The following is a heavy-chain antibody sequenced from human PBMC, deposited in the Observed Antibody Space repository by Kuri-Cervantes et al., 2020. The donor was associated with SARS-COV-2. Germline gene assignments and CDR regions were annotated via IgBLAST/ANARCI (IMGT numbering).Heavy chain of an antibody. CDR1: GGSISSHY. CDR3: ARSGSYPYYYYYMDV. CDR2: IYYSGST. V-gene: IGHV4-59*11. Sequence: SETLSLTCTVSGGSISSHYWSWIRQPPGKGLEWIGYIYYSGSTNYNPSLKSRVTISVDTSKNQFSLKLSSVTAADTAVYYCARSGSYPYYYYYMDVWGKGPRSPSP. D-gene: IGHD1-26*01. J-gene: IGHJ6*03.